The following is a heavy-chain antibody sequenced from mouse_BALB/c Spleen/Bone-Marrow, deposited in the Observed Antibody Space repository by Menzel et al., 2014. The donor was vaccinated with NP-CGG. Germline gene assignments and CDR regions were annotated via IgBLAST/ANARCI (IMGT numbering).Heavy chain of an antibody. V-gene: IGHV2-9*02. J-gene: IGHJ2*01. CDR1: GFSLTSYG. D-gene: IGHD1-1*01. Sequence: VQLQQSGPGLVAPSQSLSISCTVSGFSLTSYGVHWVRQPPGKGLEWLGVIWAGGSTNYNSALMTRLSISKDNSKSQVFLKMNSLQTDDTAMYYCARDYDGNSYFDYWGQGTTLTVSS. CDR3: ARDYDGNSYFDY. CDR2: IWAGGST.